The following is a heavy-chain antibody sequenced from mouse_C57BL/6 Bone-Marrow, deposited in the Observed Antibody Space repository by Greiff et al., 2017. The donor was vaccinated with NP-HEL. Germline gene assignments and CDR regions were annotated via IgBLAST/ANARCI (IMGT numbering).Heavy chain of an antibody. D-gene: IGHD3-2*02. CDR2: INPNNGGT. CDR1: GYTFTDYY. Sequence: EVQLQQSGPELVKPGASVKISCKASGYTFTDYYMNWVKQSHGKSLEWIGDINPNNGGTSYNQKFKGKATLTVDKSSSTAYMELRSLTSEDSAVYYCARDSSGYPAWFAYWGQGTVVTVSA. CDR3: ARDSSGYPAWFAY. V-gene: IGHV1-26*01. J-gene: IGHJ3*01.